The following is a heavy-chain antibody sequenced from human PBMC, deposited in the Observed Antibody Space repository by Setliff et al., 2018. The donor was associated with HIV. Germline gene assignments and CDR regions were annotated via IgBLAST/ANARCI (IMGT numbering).Heavy chain of an antibody. CDR1: GFAFRNYI. V-gene: IGHV3-30*01. Sequence: GGSLRLSCAASGFAFRNYIFHWVRQAPGKGLEWVAIISSDGSDKNYADSVKGRFTVSRDNSKNTLYLQMNSLRLEDTALYYCVKGGMTNAAFNIWGPGTMVTVSS. CDR3: VKGGMTNAAFNI. J-gene: IGHJ3*02. CDR2: ISSDGSDK. D-gene: IGHD3-16*01.